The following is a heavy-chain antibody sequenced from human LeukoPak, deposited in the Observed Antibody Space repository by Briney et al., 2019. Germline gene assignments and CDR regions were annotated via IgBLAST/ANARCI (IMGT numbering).Heavy chain of an antibody. J-gene: IGHJ4*02. CDR2: IYYSGNT. CDR1: SGSMNSYY. D-gene: IGHD5-18*01. CDR3: ARLRYSNIGYSSPIDY. Sequence: SETLSLTCTASSGSMNSYYWSWIRQPPGKGLEWIGYIYYSGNTNYNPSLKSRVTISVDTSKNQFSLKLSSVTAADTAVYYCARLRYSNIGYSSPIDYWGQGTLVTVSS. V-gene: IGHV4-59*08.